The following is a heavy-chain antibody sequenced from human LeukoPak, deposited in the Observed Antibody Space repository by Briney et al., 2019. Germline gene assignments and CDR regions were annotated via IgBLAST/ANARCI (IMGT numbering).Heavy chain of an antibody. J-gene: IGHJ3*02. CDR3: ARDGGWPGYFDI. V-gene: IGHV3-64*02. CDR2: ISSNGGST. CDR1: GFTFSSYA. Sequence: GGSLRLSCAASGFTFSSYAMHWVRQAPGKGLQYVSAISSNGGSTYYADSVNGRFTISRDNSKNTLYLQMNRLRAEDTAVYYCARDGGWPGYFDIWGQGTMVTVSS. D-gene: IGHD3-16*01.